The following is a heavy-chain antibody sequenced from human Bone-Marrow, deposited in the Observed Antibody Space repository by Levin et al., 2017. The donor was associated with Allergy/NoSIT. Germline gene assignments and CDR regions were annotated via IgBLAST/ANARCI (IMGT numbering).Heavy chain of an antibody. CDR2: IKPDGSEK. D-gene: IGHD3-3*01. J-gene: IGHJ4*02. V-gene: IGHV3-7*01. Sequence: GGSLRLSCATSGFTFSTYWMSWVRQAPGKGLEWVANIKPDGSEKYYVDSVKGRFTISRDNAKNSLYLQMNSLGVEDTAIYYCARDPGTDFWSGYSDWGQGILVTVSS. CDR1: GFTFSTYW. CDR3: ARDPGTDFWSGYSD.